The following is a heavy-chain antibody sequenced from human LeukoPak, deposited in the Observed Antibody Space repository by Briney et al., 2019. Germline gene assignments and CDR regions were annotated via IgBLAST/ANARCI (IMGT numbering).Heavy chain of an antibody. CDR3: AKDSYYDTSGEFDY. D-gene: IGHD3-22*01. Sequence: GGSLRLSCAASGLTFDDYAMPWVRHAPGKGLEWVSGISWNSGSIGYADSVKGRFTISRDNAKNSLYLQMNSLRAEDTAFYYCAKDSYYDTSGEFDYWGQGTLVTVSS. CDR1: GLTFDDYA. CDR2: ISWNSGSI. J-gene: IGHJ4*02. V-gene: IGHV3-9*01.